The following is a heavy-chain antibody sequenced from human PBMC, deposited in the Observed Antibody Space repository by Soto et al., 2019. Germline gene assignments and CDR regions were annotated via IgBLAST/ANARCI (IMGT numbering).Heavy chain of an antibody. CDR3: ARNTMSIATKYYYYGMDV. Sequence: PSETLSLTCTVSGGSISSSSYYWGWIRQPPGKGLEWIGSIYYSGSTYYNPSLKSRVTISVGTSKNQFSLKLSSVTAADTAVYYCARNTMSIATKYYYYGMDVWGQGTTVTVSS. J-gene: IGHJ6*02. CDR1: GGSISSSSYY. D-gene: IGHD6-6*01. CDR2: IYYSGST. V-gene: IGHV4-39*01.